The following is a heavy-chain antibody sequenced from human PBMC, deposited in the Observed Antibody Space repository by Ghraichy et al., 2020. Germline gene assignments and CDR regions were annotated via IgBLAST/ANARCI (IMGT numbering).Heavy chain of an antibody. Sequence: SETLSLTCTVSDGSITSSSYYWGWIRQPPGKELEWIGSIYYSGSTYYNPSLKSRVTISIDTSKNQFSLRLSSVTAADTAVYYCASSSGYYSFFDPWGQGTLVTVSS. CDR2: IYYSGST. J-gene: IGHJ5*02. V-gene: IGHV4-39*01. D-gene: IGHD3-22*01. CDR3: ASSSGYYSFFDP. CDR1: DGSITSSSYY.